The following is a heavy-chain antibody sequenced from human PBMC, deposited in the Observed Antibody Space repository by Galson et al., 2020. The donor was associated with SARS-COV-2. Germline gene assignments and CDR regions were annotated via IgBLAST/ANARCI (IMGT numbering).Heavy chain of an antibody. CDR3: VSGTGYSRSWFY. D-gene: IGHD6-13*01. J-gene: IGHJ4*02. Sequence: GGSLRLSCAASGFTFDDYAMDWVRQAPGKGLEWVSSISWNSGSIGYGDSVKGRFTISRDNAKKVLYLQMNSLRPDDAALYYCVSGTGYSRSWFYWGRGTLVTVSS. CDR2: ISWNSGSI. V-gene: IGHV3-9*01. CDR1: GFTFDDYA.